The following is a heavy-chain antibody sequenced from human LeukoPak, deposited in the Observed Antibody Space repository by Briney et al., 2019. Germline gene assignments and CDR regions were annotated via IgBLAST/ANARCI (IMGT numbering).Heavy chain of an antibody. CDR1: GFTFSSYA. J-gene: IGHJ4*02. Sequence: GRSRRLSCAASGFTFSSYAMHWVRQAPGKGLEWFSYISSSSSTIYYADSVKGRFTISRDNAKNSLDLQMNSLRDEDTAVYYCARARASGRSGFDYWGQGTLVTVSS. V-gene: IGHV3-48*02. D-gene: IGHD2-15*01. CDR2: ISSSSSTI. CDR3: ARARASGRSGFDY.